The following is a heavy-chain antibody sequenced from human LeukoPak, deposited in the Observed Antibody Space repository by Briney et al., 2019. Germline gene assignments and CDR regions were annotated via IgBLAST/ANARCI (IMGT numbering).Heavy chain of an antibody. CDR3: ASSIVLQGYFDY. CDR1: TFPFNTYT. Sequence: GGSLRLSCAASTFPFNTYTMNWVRQAPGKGLEWVSSISPSGDFIFYAESVKGRFTISRDNAKSSLYLQMNSLGAEDTAVYYCASSIVLQGYFDYWGQGTLVTVSS. CDR2: ISPSGDFI. J-gene: IGHJ4*02. V-gene: IGHV3-21*06. D-gene: IGHD3-22*01.